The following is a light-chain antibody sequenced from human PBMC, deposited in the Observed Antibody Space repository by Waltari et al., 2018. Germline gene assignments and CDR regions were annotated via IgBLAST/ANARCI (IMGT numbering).Light chain of an antibody. J-gene: IGKJ4*01. CDR3: QQGYRTPLT. CDR1: QNINNY. CDR2: AAS. Sequence: DIQMTQSPSSLSASVGDRVTITCRASQNINNYLNWYQPRPGKAPKLLIYAASTMQSGAPSRFGGSGSGTDFTLTITSLQPEDFATYFCQQGYRTPLTFGGGTKVEIK. V-gene: IGKV1-39*01.